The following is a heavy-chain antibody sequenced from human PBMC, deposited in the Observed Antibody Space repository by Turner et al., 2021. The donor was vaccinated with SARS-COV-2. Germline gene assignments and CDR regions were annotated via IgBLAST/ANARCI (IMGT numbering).Heavy chain of an antibody. CDR1: GGSISSHY. CDR3: ASYCYDSSGYDCAFDY. CDR2: SYYRGGT. D-gene: IGHD3-22*01. V-gene: IGHV4-59*11. Sequence: QVPLQESGPGLVKPSETLDLPGHVSGGSISSHYWSWIRQPPGKGMGWIGDSYYRGGTNYNPPLKKRVTISVDTSKNQFSLKLSSVTAADAAVYYCASYCYDSSGYDCAFDYWGQGTLVTVSS. J-gene: IGHJ4*02.